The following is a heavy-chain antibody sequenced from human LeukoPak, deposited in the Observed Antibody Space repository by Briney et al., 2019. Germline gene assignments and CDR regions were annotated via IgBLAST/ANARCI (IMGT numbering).Heavy chain of an antibody. CDR3: ARVEGDYYYYMDV. CDR2: LYNTGIT. D-gene: IGHD3-3*01. V-gene: IGHV4-59*01. J-gene: IGHJ6*03. CDR1: GGSISSDS. Sequence: SETLSLTCNVSGGSISSDSWSWIRQPPGKGLEWIGCLYNTGITNYNPSLKSRVTISVDTSKNQFSLKLSSVTAADTAVYYCARVEGDYYYYMDVWGKGTTVTVSS.